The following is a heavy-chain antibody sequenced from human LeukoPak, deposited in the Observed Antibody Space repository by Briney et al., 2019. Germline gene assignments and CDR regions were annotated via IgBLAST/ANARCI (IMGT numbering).Heavy chain of an antibody. J-gene: IGHJ5*02. CDR3: AKHLSNTFCDRIWFDL. V-gene: IGHV4-59*01. CDR1: GGSINNYY. Sequence: SETLSLTCSVSGGSINNYYWSWIRQPPGQGLEWIGSVYYSGSTNYNPSLKSRATISVDTSTNQFSLKLKSVTAADTAVYYCAKHLSNTFCDRIWFDLWGQGTLVTVSS. D-gene: IGHD3-22*01. CDR2: VYYSGST.